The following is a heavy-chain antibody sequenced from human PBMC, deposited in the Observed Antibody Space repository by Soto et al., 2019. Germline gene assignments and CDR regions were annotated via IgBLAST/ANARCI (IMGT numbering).Heavy chain of an antibody. D-gene: IGHD6-19*01. Sequence: PLRVCCAVSGCTFIDYGMHWIIQAPGKGLEWVAVVSHDGRNTHYAASVKGRFTISRDSTKNTVSLEMTGRRAEDTAVYYCAKGGGQWLVTSDFNFWGQGALVPGPS. J-gene: IGHJ4*02. CDR3: AKGGGQWLVTSDFNF. CDR2: VSHDGRNT. V-gene: IGHV3-30*18. CDR1: GCTFIDYG.